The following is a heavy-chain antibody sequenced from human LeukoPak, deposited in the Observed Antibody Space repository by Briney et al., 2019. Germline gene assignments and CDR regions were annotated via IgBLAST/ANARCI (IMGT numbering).Heavy chain of an antibody. CDR3: ARGQRGGAAT. CDR1: GGPLSGYY. CDR2: IIPSGST. Sequence: SETLSLTCAVYGGPLSGYYWSWIRQPPGKGLEWIGEIIPSGSTNYSPSLESRVTTSLDTSKNQVSLKLSSVTAADKAVYYCARGQRGGAATWGQGTLVTVSS. J-gene: IGHJ5*02. D-gene: IGHD1-26*01. V-gene: IGHV4-34*01.